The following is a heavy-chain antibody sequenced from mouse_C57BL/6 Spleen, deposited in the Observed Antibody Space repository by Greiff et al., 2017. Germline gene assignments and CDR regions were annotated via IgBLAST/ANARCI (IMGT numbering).Heavy chain of an antibody. Sequence: VQLQQSGAELVRPGASVTLSCKASGYTFTDYEMHWVKQTPVHGLEWIGAIDPETGGTAYNQKFKGKAILTADKSSSTAYMELRSLTSEDSAVYYCTVMVTTGGWFADWGQGTLVTVSA. CDR3: TVMVTTGGWFAD. CDR2: IDPETGGT. D-gene: IGHD2-2*01. J-gene: IGHJ3*01. CDR1: GYTFTDYE. V-gene: IGHV1-15*01.